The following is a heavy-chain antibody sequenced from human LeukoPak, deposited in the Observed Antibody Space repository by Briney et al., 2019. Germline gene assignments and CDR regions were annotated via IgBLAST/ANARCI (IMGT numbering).Heavy chain of an antibody. CDR2: IRYDGSNK. CDR1: GFTFSSYG. D-gene: IGHD1-26*01. J-gene: IGHJ4*02. CDR3: AKAVGATHTPLWFDY. V-gene: IGHV3-30*02. Sequence: GGSLRLSCAASGFTFSSYGMHWVRQAPGKGLEWVAFIRYDGSNKYYADSVKGRFTISRDNSKNTLYLQMNSLRAEDTAVYYCAKAVGATHTPLWFDYWGQGTLVTVSS.